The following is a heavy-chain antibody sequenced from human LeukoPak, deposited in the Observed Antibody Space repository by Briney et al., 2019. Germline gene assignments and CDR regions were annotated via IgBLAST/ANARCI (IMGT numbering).Heavy chain of an antibody. CDR1: GLTFSNYA. J-gene: IGHJ4*02. CDR3: ARKLWHRNDC. CDR2: ISTNGDRT. Sequence: GGSLRLSCAASGLTFSNYAMTWVRQAPGKGLEWVSAISTNGDRTYYADSAKGRFTVSRDNFENTLYLQMNSLRAEDTALYYCARKLWHRNDCWGQGTLVTVSS. V-gene: IGHV3-23*01. D-gene: IGHD3-16*01.